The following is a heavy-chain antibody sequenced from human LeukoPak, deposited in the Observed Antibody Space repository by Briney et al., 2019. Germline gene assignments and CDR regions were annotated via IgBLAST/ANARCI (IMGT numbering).Heavy chain of an antibody. D-gene: IGHD2/OR15-2a*01. J-gene: IGHJ4*02. CDR2: IYYSGST. V-gene: IGHV4-31*03. Sequence: SETLSLTCTVSGGSISSAAHYWNWIRQHPGKGLEWIGYIYYSGSTYYNPSLKSRITISIDTSKNQFSLKLSSATAADTAVYYCARVSGGNNYFDYWGQGALVTVSS. CDR3: ARVSGGNNYFDY. CDR1: GGSISSAAHY.